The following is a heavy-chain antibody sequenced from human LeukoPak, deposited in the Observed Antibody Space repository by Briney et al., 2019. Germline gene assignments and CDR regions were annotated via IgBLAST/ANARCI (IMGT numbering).Heavy chain of an antibody. CDR3: ARYSGSYYAFDY. D-gene: IGHD1-26*01. V-gene: IGHV4-59*01. CDR2: IYYSGST. J-gene: IGHJ4*02. CDR1: GGSISSYY. Sequence: SETLSLTCTVSGGSISSYYWSWIRQPPGKGLEWIGYIYYSGSTNYNPSLKSRVTTSVDTSKNQFSLKLSSVTAADTAVYYCARYSGSYYAFDYWGQGTLVTVSS.